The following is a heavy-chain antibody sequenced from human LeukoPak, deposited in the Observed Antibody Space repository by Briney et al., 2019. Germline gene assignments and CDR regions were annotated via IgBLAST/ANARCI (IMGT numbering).Heavy chain of an antibody. J-gene: IGHJ6*02. V-gene: IGHV3-53*01. D-gene: IGHD2/OR15-2a*01. CDR2: IYSGGTA. CDR1: GFTVNNNY. CDR3: ARDPGIRNGMDV. Sequence: GGSLRLSCAASGFTVNNNYMTWVRQAPGKGLEWVSVIYSGGTAYYADSVKGRFTISRDNSKNTLYLQMNSLRVDDTAVYYCARDPGIRNGMDVWGQGTTVTVSS.